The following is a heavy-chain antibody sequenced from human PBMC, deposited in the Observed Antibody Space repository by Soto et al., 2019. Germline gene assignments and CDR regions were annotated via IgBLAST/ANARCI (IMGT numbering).Heavy chain of an antibody. CDR1: GFTFSNAW. CDR2: IKSKTDGGTT. CDR3: TTGFSLSYYYDSSGYRAPIDY. J-gene: IGHJ4*02. Sequence: GGSLRLSCAASGFTFSNAWMNWVRQAPGKGLEWVGRIKSKTDGGTTDYAATVKGRFTISRDDSKNTLYLQMNSLKTEDTAVYYCTTGFSLSYYYDSSGYRAPIDYWGRGTLVTVSS. V-gene: IGHV3-15*07. D-gene: IGHD3-22*01.